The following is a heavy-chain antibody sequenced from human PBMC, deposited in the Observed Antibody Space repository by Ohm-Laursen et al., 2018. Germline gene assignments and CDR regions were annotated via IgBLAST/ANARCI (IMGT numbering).Heavy chain of an antibody. D-gene: IGHD5-12*01. V-gene: IGHV3-73*01. J-gene: IGHJ4*02. Sequence: SLRLSCSASGFTFSGSTINWVRQASRKGLEWVGRIRGKANNYATEYTASVKGRFTISRDDSKNTAYLQMDSLKTEDTAIYYCTRFEWLASHYWGQGTLVTVSS. CDR3: TRFEWLASHY. CDR1: GFTFSGST. CDR2: IRGKANNYAT.